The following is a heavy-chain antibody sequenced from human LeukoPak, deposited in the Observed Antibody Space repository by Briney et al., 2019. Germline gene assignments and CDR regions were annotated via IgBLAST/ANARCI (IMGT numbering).Heavy chain of an antibody. Sequence: GGSLRLSCSASGFTFSSYGMHWVRQAPGKGLEWVAVISYDGSNKYYADSVKGRFTISRDNSKNTLYLQMNSLRAEDTAVYYCAKDAVYYFDYRGQGTLVTVSS. J-gene: IGHJ4*02. CDR2: ISYDGSNK. CDR3: AKDAVYYFDY. CDR1: GFTFSSYG. V-gene: IGHV3-30*18.